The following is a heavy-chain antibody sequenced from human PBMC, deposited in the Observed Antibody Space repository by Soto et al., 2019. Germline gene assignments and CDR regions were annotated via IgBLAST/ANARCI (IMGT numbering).Heavy chain of an antibody. CDR1: GFTFNSYA. D-gene: IGHD3-10*01. V-gene: IGHV3-23*01. CDR2: ISGSGGTT. CDR3: AKDLDYGSGTYSDSYLDY. Sequence: EVQLLESGGGLVQPGGSLRLSCGGSGFTFNSYAMTWVRQAPGKGLEWVLAISGSGGTTYYATSVKCRFTISRDQSKVTLYMEMNSLRAEDTAIYYCAKDLDYGSGTYSDSYLDYWGQGTLVTVSS. J-gene: IGHJ4*02.